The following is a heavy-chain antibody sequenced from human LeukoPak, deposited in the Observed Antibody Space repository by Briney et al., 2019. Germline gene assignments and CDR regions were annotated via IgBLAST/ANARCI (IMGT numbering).Heavy chain of an antibody. CDR1: GFPFSVHY. V-gene: IGHV3-11*01. CDR3: ARVSSSWSYYFDY. J-gene: IGHJ4*02. D-gene: IGHD6-13*01. CDR2: ISSSGSTI. Sequence: GGSLRLSCAASGFPFSVHYMSWIRQAPGKGLEWVAYISSSGSTIYYADSVRGRFTISRDSAKNSLYLQMNSLRAEDTAVYYCARVSSSWSYYFDYWGQGTLVTVSS.